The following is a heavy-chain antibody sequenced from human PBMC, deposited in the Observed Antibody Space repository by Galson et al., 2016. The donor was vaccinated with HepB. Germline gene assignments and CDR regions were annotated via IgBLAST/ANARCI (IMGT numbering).Heavy chain of an antibody. Sequence: SLRLSCAASGIAFSNHPMHWVRQTPGMGLEWLALISFDGGHKYYSDSVMGRFTIARDNSKNTAFLQLNSLRTEDTARYYCATASNSGTIYYFDYWGQGTLVTVSS. CDR1: GIAFSNHP. CDR2: ISFDGGHK. V-gene: IGHV3-30*04. D-gene: IGHD1-26*01. J-gene: IGHJ4*02. CDR3: ATASNSGTIYYFDY.